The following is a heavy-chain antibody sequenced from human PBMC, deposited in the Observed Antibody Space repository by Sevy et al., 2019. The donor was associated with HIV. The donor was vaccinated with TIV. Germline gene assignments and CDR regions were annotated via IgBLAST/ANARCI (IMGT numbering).Heavy chain of an antibody. J-gene: IGHJ3*02. CDR2: ISYDGSNK. V-gene: IGHV3-30-3*01. Sequence: GGSLRLSCAASGFTFSSYAMHWVRQAPGKGLEWVAVISYDGSNKYYADSVKGRFTISRGNSKNTLYLQMNSLRAEDTAVYYCAREKYYYDSSGYENDAFDIWGQGTMVTVSS. CDR1: GFTFSSYA. D-gene: IGHD3-22*01. CDR3: AREKYYYDSSGYENDAFDI.